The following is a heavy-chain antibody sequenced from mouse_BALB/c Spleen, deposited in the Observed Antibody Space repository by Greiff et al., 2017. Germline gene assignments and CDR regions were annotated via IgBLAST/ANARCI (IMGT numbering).Heavy chain of an antibody. J-gene: IGHJ2*01. D-gene: IGHD1-3*01. Sequence: EVQLQQSGAELVKPGASVKLSCTASGFNIKDTYMHWVKQSHGKSLEWIGDINPNYDSTSYNQKFKGKATLTVDKSSSTAYMELRSLTSEDTAVYYCARSSGNYLDYWGQGTTLTVSS. CDR1: GFNIKDTY. CDR3: ARSSGNYLDY. V-gene: IGHV1-18*01. CDR2: INPNYDST.